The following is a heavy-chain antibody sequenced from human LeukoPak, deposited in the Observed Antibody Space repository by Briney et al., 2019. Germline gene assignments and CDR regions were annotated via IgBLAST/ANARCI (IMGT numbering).Heavy chain of an antibody. D-gene: IGHD4-17*01. CDR1: GFTFNKYT. V-gene: IGHV3-21*04. CDR3: ARGEHYGDFFDY. J-gene: IGHJ4*02. Sequence: GGSLRLSCAASGFTFNKYTMNWVRQAPGKGLEWVSSISTSSSYIYYADSVKGRFTISRDNSKSTLYLQMNSLRAEDTAVYFCARGEHYGDFFDYWGQGTLVTVSS. CDR2: ISTSSSYI.